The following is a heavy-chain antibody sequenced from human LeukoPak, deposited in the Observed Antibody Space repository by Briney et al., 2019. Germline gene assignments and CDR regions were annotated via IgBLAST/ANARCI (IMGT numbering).Heavy chain of an antibody. CDR2: INPNSGAT. J-gene: IGHJ6*01. D-gene: IGHD5-24*01. CDR1: GYTFTGYY. V-gene: IGHV1-2*02. CDR3: ARELDMATTRYYYGLDV. Sequence: ASVKVSCKASGYTFTGYYMHWVRQAPGRGLEWMGWINPNSGATIYAQKFQGRVTMTRDTSINTAYMELSSLRSDDTAVYYCARELDMATTRYYYGLDVWVQGITVTVSS.